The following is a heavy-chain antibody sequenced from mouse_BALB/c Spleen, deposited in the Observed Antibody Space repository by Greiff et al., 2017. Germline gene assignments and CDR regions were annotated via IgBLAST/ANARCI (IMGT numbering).Heavy chain of an antibody. V-gene: IGHV1-18*01. CDR1: GYTFTDYN. Sequence: VQLQQSGPELVKPGASVKIPCKASGYTFTDYNMDWVKQSHGKSLEWIGDINPNNGGTIYNQKFKGKATLTVDKSSSTAYMELRSLTSEDTAVYYCARAAYYGNYEDAMDYWGQGTSVTVSS. CDR3: ARAAYYGNYEDAMDY. D-gene: IGHD2-10*01. CDR2: INPNNGGT. J-gene: IGHJ4*01.